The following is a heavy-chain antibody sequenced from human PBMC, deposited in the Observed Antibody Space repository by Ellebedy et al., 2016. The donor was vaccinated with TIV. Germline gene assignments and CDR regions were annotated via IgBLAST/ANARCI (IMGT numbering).Heavy chain of an antibody. D-gene: IGHD2-21*02. J-gene: IGHJ3*02. CDR2: ISTSSSYT. CDR1: GFTFSDYY. V-gene: IGHV3-11*03. CDR3: ARLGRTVVTTEHAFEI. Sequence: GESLKISCAASGFTFSDYYMGWMRQAPGKGLEWVSHISTSSSYTNYADSVKGRFTITRDNVQKSLYLEMKSLRVEDTGVFYCARLGRTVVTTEHAFEIWGQGTKVTVSS.